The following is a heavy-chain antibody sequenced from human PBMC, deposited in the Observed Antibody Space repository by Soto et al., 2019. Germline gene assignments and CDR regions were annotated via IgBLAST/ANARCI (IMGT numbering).Heavy chain of an antibody. CDR3: ASLALPNAFDI. J-gene: IGHJ3*02. V-gene: IGHV3-11*01. Sequence: SGGSLRLSCAASGFTFSDYYMSWIRQAPGKGLEWVSYISSSGSTIYYADSVKGRFTISRDNAKNSLYLQMNSLRAEDTAVYYCASLALPNAFDIWGQGTMVTVSS. CDR1: GFTFSDYY. CDR2: ISSSGSTI.